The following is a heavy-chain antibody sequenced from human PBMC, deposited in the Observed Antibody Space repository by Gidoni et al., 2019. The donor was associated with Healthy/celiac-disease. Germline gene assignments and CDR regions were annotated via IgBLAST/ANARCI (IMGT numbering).Heavy chain of an antibody. D-gene: IGHD3-10*01. J-gene: IGHJ3*02. CDR3: ARDIKGRSKPYAFDI. CDR2: ISSSSSYI. Sequence: EVQLVESGGGLVKPGGSLRLSCAASGFTFSSYSMNWVRQAPGTGLEWVSSISSSSSYIYYADSVKGRFTISRDNAKNSLYLQMNSLRAEDTAVYYCARDIKGRSKPYAFDIWGQGTMVTVSS. CDR1: GFTFSSYS. V-gene: IGHV3-21*01.